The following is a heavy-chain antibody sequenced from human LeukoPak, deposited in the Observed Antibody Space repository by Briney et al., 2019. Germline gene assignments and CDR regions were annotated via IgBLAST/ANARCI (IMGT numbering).Heavy chain of an antibody. Sequence: GGSLRLSCAASGFTFSSYSMNWVRQAPGKGLEWVSGIRASGRTTDYADSVKGRFTISRGTSKNTLHLQMNSLRAEDTAVYYCAKDLDGSGLYGGIDFWGQGTLVTVSS. D-gene: IGHD6-19*01. V-gene: IGHV3-23*01. CDR1: GFTFSSYS. CDR2: IRASGRTT. CDR3: AKDLDGSGLYGGIDF. J-gene: IGHJ4*02.